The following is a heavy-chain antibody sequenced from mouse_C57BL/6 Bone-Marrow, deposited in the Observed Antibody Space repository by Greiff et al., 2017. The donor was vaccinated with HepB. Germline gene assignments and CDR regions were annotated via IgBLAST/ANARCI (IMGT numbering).Heavy chain of an antibody. D-gene: IGHD1-1*01. CDR2: INPNNGGT. CDR1: GYTFTDYN. V-gene: IGHV1-18*01. CDR3: ARGYYGGYAMDY. Sequence: EVKLMESGPELVKPGASVKIPCKASGYTFTDYNMDWVKQSHGKSLEWIGDINPNNGGTIYNQKFKGKATLTVDKSSSTAYMELRSLTSEDTAVYYCARGYYGGYAMDYWGQGTSVTVSS. J-gene: IGHJ4*01.